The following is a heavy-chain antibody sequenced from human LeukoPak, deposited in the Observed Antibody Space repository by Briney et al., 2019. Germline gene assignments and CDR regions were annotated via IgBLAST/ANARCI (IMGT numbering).Heavy chain of an antibody. CDR3: AKAYSSSWYSDFFDY. V-gene: IGHV3-30-3*01. Sequence: GRSLRLSCAASGFTFSSYAMHWVRQAPGKGLEWVAVISYDGSNKYYADSVKGRFTISRDNSKNTLYLQMNSLRAEDTAVYYCAKAYSSSWYSDFFDYWGQGTLVTVSS. CDR1: GFTFSSYA. D-gene: IGHD6-13*01. J-gene: IGHJ4*02. CDR2: ISYDGSNK.